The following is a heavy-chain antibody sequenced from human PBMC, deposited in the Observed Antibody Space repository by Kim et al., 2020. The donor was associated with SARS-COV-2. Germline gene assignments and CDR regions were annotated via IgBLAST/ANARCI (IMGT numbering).Heavy chain of an antibody. CDR3: ARDLKIAVAAKWHYYYGMDV. Sequence: GQLTISRDNSKNTLYLQMNSLRADDTAVYYCARDLKIAVAAKWHYYYGMDVWGQGTTVTVSS. V-gene: IGHV3-30*01. D-gene: IGHD6-19*01. J-gene: IGHJ6*02.